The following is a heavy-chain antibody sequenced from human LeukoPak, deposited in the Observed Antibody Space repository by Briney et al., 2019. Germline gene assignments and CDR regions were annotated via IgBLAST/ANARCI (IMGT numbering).Heavy chain of an antibody. J-gene: IGHJ4*02. V-gene: IGHV6-1*01. CDR3: ARRRYYDYTGFFDY. D-gene: IGHD3-22*01. CDR2: TFYTSNWNN. CDR1: GDSVSSNSAS. Sequence: SQTLSLTCAISGDSVSSNSASWNWFRQSQSRGLERLVRTFYTSNWNNDYAVSVKSRITISPATSKNHFSLPLNSVTPEDTAVYYCARRRYYDYTGFFDYWGQGTLVTVSS.